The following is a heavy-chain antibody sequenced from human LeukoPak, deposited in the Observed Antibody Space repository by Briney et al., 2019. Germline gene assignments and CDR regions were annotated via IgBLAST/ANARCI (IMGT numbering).Heavy chain of an antibody. J-gene: IGHJ6*02. V-gene: IGHV4-59*08. CDR1: GDSVNSYY. Sequence: SETLSLTCTVSGDSVNSYYWSWIRQPPGKGLEWIGCISYSGSINYNPSLKSRITISVDTSKNRISLRLSSVTAADTAVYYCATDLHGSSWPMDVWGQGTTVTVSS. D-gene: IGHD6-13*01. CDR2: ISYSGSI. CDR3: ATDLHGSSWPMDV.